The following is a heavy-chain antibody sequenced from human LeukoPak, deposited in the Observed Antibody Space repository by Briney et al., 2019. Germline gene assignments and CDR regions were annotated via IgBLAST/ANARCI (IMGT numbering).Heavy chain of an antibody. J-gene: IGHJ4*02. CDR1: GFTFSNYW. D-gene: IGHD3-16*01. Sequence: GGSLRLSCAASGFTFSNYWMTWVRQAPWKGLEYVAYIKQDGSEKNYVDSVKGRFTISRDNAKNSLYLQMNSLRVEDTAVYYCAREARGGDARGQGTLVTVSS. CDR2: IKQDGSEK. CDR3: AREARGGDA. V-gene: IGHV3-7*01.